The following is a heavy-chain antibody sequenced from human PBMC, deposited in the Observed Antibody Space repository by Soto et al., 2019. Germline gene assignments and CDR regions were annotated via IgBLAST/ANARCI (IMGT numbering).Heavy chain of an antibody. CDR3: TRHFDNGVFKHAFDI. Sequence: QVQLQESGPRLVKPSQTLSITCTVSGDSINGAGYYWTWIRQHPGKGLEWIGDIYYIGSTFYKPALESRLNISMDPSNNQFSLRLNSVTAADTAVYYCTRHFDNGVFKHAFDIWGQGTIVTVSS. V-gene: IGHV4-31*03. CDR2: IYYIGST. D-gene: IGHD2-8*01. CDR1: GDSINGAGYY. J-gene: IGHJ3*02.